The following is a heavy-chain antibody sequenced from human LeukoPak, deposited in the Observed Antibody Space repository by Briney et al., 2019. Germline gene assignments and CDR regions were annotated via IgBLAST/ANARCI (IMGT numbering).Heavy chain of an antibody. J-gene: IGHJ4*02. V-gene: IGHV3-43*02. CDR1: GFTFDDYA. CDR3: ANNDYLGY. CDR2: ISGDGGST. Sequence: PGGSLRLSCAASGFTFDDYAMHRVRQAPGKGLEWVSLISGDGGSTYYADSVKGRFTISRDNSKNSLYLQMNSLRTEDTALYYCANNDYLGYWGLGTLVTVSS.